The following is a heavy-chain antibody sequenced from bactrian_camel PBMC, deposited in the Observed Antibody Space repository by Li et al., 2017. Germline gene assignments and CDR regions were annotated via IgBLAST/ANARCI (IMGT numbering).Heavy chain of an antibody. CDR2: VTSGDGDK. V-gene: IGHV3S40*01. J-gene: IGHJ6*01. CDR3: TAASAA. D-gene: IGHD1*01. Sequence: VQLVESGGGLVQPGGSLRLSCAASGFTFSSADMNWVRQAPGKGFEWVSVVTSGDGDKDYQESVKGRFTISRDNSKNTVYLQMNGLKIEDSAVYYCTAASAAWGQGTQVTVS. CDR1: GFTFSSAD.